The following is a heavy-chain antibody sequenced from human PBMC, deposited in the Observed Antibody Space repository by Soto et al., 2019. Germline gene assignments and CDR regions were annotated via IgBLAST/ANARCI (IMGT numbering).Heavy chain of an antibody. CDR2: ISGSGGST. Sequence: GGSLRLSCAASGFTFSSYAMSWVRQAPGKGLEWVSAISGSGGSTYYADSVKGRFTISRDNSKNTLYLQMNSLRAEDTAVYYCASPGLAAMVKEVREYYYYGMDVWGQGTTVTVSS. J-gene: IGHJ6*02. CDR1: GFTFSSYA. V-gene: IGHV3-23*01. CDR3: ASPGLAAMVKEVREYYYYGMDV. D-gene: IGHD5-18*01.